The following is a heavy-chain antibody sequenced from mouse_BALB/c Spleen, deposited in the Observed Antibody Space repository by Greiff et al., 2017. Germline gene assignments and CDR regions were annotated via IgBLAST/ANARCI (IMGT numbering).Heavy chain of an antibody. V-gene: IGHV14-3*02. CDR3: ARSTRYWYFDV. CDR1: GFNIKDTY. CDR2: IDPANGNT. Sequence: VHVKQSGAELVKPGASVKLSCTASGFNIKDTYMPWVKQRPEQGLEWIGRIDPANGNTKYDPKFQGKATITADTSSNTAYLQLSSLTSEDTAVYYCARSTRYWYFDVWGAGTTVTVSS. J-gene: IGHJ1*01.